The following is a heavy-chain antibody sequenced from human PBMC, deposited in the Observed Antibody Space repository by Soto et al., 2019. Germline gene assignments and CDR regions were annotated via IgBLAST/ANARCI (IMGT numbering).Heavy chain of an antibody. V-gene: IGHV4-39*01. CDR1: GGSISSSSYY. Sequence: SETLSLTCAVSGGSISSSSYYWGWIRQPPGKGLEWIGSIYYSGSTYYNPSLKSRVTISVDTSKNQFSLKLSSVTAADTAVYYCEAGRQLWLGFDYWGQGTLVTVS. CDR3: EAGRQLWLGFDY. CDR2: IYYSGST. D-gene: IGHD5-18*01. J-gene: IGHJ4*02.